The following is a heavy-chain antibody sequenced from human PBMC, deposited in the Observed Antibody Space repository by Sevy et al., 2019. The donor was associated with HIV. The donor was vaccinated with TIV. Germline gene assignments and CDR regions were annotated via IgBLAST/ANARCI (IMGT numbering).Heavy chain of an antibody. CDR3: ARDGGTLTTPGAFDF. D-gene: IGHD4-17*01. J-gene: IGHJ3*01. CDR1: GGSISSGVYS. V-gene: IGHV4-30-2*01. Sequence: SETLSLTCAVSGGSISSGVYSWNWIRQLPGKGLEWIGYIFHSGHTYYNPSLKSRLTISLDMSKNQFSLKMNSVTAADTTVYYCARDGGTLTTPGAFDFWGQGTMVTVSS. CDR2: IFHSGHT.